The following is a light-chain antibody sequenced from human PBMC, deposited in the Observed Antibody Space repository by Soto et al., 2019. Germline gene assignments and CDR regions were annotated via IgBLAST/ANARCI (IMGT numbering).Light chain of an antibody. V-gene: IGKV3-20*01. J-gene: IGKJ2*01. Sequence: EIVLTQSPGTLSLSPGERATLSCRASQSISSSYLAWYQQKPGQAPRLLIYGASSRATGIPDRFSGSGSGTDFTLTIRGLEPEDSAVYYCQQYGSSPPYTFGQGTKLEIK. CDR3: QQYGSSPPYT. CDR1: QSISSSY. CDR2: GAS.